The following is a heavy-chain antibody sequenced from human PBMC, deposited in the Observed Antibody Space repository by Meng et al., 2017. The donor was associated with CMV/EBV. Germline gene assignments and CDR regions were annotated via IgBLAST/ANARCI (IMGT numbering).Heavy chain of an antibody. CDR2: ISYDGSNK. Sequence: GESLKISCAASGFTFSSYAMHWVRQAPGKGLEWVAVISYDGSNKYYADSVKGRFTISRDNSKNTLYLQMNSLRAEDTAVYYRARELARYYDSSGFDYWGQGTLVTVS. J-gene: IGHJ4*02. D-gene: IGHD3-22*01. CDR1: GFTFSSYA. CDR3: ARELARYYDSSGFDY. V-gene: IGHV3-30*04.